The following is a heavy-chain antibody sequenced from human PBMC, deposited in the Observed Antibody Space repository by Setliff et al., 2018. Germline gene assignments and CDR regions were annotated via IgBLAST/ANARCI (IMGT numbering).Heavy chain of an antibody. CDR2: IIPIFGTA. Sequence: SVKVSCKASGGTFSSYAISWVRQAPGQGLEWMGGIIPIFGTANYAQKFQGRVTITADESTSTACMELSSLRSEDTAVYYCARDGDNYYDSSGYYLNHAFDIWGQGTMVTV. D-gene: IGHD3-22*01. V-gene: IGHV1-69*13. CDR3: ARDGDNYYDSSGYYLNHAFDI. J-gene: IGHJ3*02. CDR1: GGTFSSYA.